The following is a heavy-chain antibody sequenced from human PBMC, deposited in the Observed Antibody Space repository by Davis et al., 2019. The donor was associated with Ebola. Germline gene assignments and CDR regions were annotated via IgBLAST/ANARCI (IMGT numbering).Heavy chain of an antibody. V-gene: IGHV3-30*02. CDR3: VKDYSSGYNFDY. CDR2: IRYDGSDK. J-gene: IGHJ4*02. CDR1: GFSFSIYG. D-gene: IGHD3-22*01. Sequence: GESLKISCAASGFSFSIYGMHWVRQAPGKGLEWVSFIRYDGSDKYYADSVMGRFTISRDNSKNMVFLQMNRLRDEDTAVYYCVKDYSSGYNFDYWGRGTLITVSS.